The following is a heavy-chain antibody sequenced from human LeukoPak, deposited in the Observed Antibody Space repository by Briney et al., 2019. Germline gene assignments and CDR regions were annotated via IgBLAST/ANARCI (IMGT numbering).Heavy chain of an antibody. V-gene: IGHV4-59*01. CDR1: GGSFSSYY. J-gene: IGHJ4*02. Sequence: SETLSLTCTVSGGSFSSYYWSWIRQPPGKGLEWIGYIYYSGSTDYNPSLKSRVTMSLDTSKNQISLNLSSVTAADTAVYYCARAVITFGGVVAKGFDCWGQGTLVTVSS. CDR2: IYYSGST. CDR3: ARAVITFGGVVAKGFDC. D-gene: IGHD3-16*02.